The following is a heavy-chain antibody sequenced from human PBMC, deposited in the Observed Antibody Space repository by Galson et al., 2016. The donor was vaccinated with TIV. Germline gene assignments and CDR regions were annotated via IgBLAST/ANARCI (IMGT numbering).Heavy chain of an antibody. J-gene: IGHJ6*02. D-gene: IGHD5-18*01. Sequence: SVKVSCKASGDTFSSYVFNWVRLAPGQGLEWMGGIIPLFRTTNYAQKFQGRVTITADESTNTAYMELNSLRSGDTAVYYCASDRNTAFDTYHPYYGMDVWGQGTTVTVS. V-gene: IGHV1-69*13. CDR3: ASDRNTAFDTYHPYYGMDV. CDR2: IIPLFRTT. CDR1: GDTFSSYV.